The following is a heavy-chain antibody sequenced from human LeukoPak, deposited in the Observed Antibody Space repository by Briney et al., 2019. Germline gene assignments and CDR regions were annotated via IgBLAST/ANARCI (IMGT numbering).Heavy chain of an antibody. CDR1: GYTFSSYD. D-gene: IGHD3-3*01. CDR3: ARDRNYDFWSGYTRADAFDI. CDR2: INPSGGST. J-gene: IGHJ3*02. V-gene: IGHV1-46*01. Sequence: ASVKVSCKASGYTFSSYDINWVRQAPGQGLEWMGIINPSGGSTSYAQKFQGRVTMTRDMSTSTVYMELSSLRSEDTAVYYCARDRNYDFWSGYTRADAFDIWGQGTMVTVSS.